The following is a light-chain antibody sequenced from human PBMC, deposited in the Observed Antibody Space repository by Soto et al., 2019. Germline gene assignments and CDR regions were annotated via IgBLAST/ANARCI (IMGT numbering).Light chain of an antibody. CDR2: GAS. J-gene: IGKJ2*01. Sequence: EIVLAQSPGTLSLPPGERATLSCRASQSIGGRKIAWFQQKPGQAPRLLIYGASSRGSGIPDRFSGGGSGTDFTLTISRLEPEDFATYYCQQSYSTLYTFGQGTKLEIK. CDR3: QQSYSTLYT. V-gene: IGKV3-20*01. CDR1: QSIGGRK.